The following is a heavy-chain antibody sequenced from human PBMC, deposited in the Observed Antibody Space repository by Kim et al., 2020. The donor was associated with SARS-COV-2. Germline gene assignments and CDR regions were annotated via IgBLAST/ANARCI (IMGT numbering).Heavy chain of an antibody. CDR2: ISGSGGST. J-gene: IGHJ3*02. CDR3: ATSSHGSGSRNAFDI. V-gene: IGHV3-23*01. D-gene: IGHD3-10*01. CDR1: GFTFSSYA. Sequence: GGSLRLSCAASGFTFSSYAMSWVRQAPGKGLEWVSAISGSGGSTYYADSVKGRFTISRDNSKNTLYLQMNSLRAEDTAVYDCATSSHGSGSRNAFDIWGQGTMVTVAS.